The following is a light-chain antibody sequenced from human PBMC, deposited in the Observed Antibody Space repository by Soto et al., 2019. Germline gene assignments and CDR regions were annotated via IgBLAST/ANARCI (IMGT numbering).Light chain of an antibody. J-gene: IGKJ3*01. Sequence: DIQITQSPSTLSASVGDRVTITCRASQNINNWLAWSQQKPGKAPKVLIYGATTLASGVPSRFSGSGSGTEFTLTINGLQPEDFATYYCQQHGDYPLSFGPGTKVDV. CDR1: QNINNW. CDR3: QQHGDYPLS. CDR2: GAT. V-gene: IGKV1-5*03.